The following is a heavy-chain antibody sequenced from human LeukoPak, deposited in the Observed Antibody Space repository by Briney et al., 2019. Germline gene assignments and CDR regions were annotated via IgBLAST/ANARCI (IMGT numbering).Heavy chain of an antibody. D-gene: IGHD3-22*01. CDR2: IYYSGST. V-gene: IGHV4-59*01. CDR1: GGSISSYY. Sequence: SETLSLTCTVSGGSISSYYWSWIRQPPGKGLEWIGYIYYSGSTNYNPSLKSRVTMSVDTSKNQFSLKLNSVTAADTAVYYCARVWGVTDFYDSRGAFDIWGQGTMVTVSS. J-gene: IGHJ3*02. CDR3: ARVWGVTDFYDSRGAFDI.